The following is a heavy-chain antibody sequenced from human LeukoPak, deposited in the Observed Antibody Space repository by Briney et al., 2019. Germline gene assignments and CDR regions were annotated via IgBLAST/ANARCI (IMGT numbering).Heavy chain of an antibody. Sequence: GGSLRLSCVASGFTFSNYAMSWVRLAPGKGLEWVAVISYDGDNEYYADTVKGQFTISRDNSKDRLYLQMNSLRPEDTAMYYCARVRGGRSWYYYGMDVWGRGTTVTVSS. D-gene: IGHD3-16*01. CDR2: ISYDGDNE. J-gene: IGHJ6*02. CDR1: GFTFSNYA. V-gene: IGHV3-30-3*01. CDR3: ARVRGGRSWYYYGMDV.